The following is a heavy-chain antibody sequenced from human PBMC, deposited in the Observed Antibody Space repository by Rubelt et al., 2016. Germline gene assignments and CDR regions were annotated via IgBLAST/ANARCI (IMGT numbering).Heavy chain of an antibody. CDR3: GATPLSSGWPIVY. V-gene: IGHV1-18*01. CDR1: GYTFTSYG. Sequence: QVQLVQSGAEVKKPGASVKVSCKASGYTFTSYGISWVRQAPGQGLEWTGWISAYNGNTNYEQKLQGRVAMTTDTTTSTAYMDLNSRASEDTAVYACGATPLSSGWPIVYWGHGTLVTVSS. CDR2: ISAYNGNT. J-gene: IGHJ4*01. D-gene: IGHD6-19*01.